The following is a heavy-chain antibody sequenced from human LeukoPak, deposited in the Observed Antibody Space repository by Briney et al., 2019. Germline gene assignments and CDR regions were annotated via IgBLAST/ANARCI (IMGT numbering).Heavy chain of an antibody. V-gene: IGHV3-23*01. CDR3: AKDPRMYSSSSPYYFDY. CDR2: ISGSGGST. Sequence: GGSLRLSCAASGFTFSSYAMSWVRQAPGQGLEWVSAISGSGGSTYYADSVKGRFTISRDNSKNTLYLQMNSLRAEDTAVYYCAKDPRMYSSSSPYYFDYWGQGTLVTVSS. J-gene: IGHJ4*02. D-gene: IGHD6-6*01. CDR1: GFTFSSYA.